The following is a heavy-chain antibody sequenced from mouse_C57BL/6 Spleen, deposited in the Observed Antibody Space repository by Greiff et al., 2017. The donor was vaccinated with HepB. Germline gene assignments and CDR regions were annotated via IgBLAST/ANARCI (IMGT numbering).Heavy chain of an antibody. CDR3: ARDYYGSSPRRGYFDY. J-gene: IGHJ2*01. CDR1: GYTFTSYW. Sequence: QVQLQQPGAELVKPGASVKLSCKASGYTFTSYWMQWVKQRPGQGLEWIGEIDPSDSYTNYNQKFKGKATLTVDTSSSTAYMQLSSLTSEDSAVYYCARDYYGSSPRRGYFDYWGQGTTLTVSS. D-gene: IGHD1-1*01. V-gene: IGHV1-50*01. CDR2: IDPSDSYT.